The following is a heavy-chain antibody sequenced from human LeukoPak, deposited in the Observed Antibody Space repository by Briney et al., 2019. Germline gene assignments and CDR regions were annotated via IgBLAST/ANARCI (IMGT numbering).Heavy chain of an antibody. CDR2: ISGSGAGT. Sequence: GGSLRLSCAASGFTFSSYALSWVRQAPGKGLEWVSGISGSGAGTYYADSVKGRFTISRDNSKNTLYLQMNSLRAEDTAVYYCAKALDIVVVPAAITYYYGMDGWGQGTTATVSS. V-gene: IGHV3-23*01. CDR3: AKALDIVVVPAAITYYYGMDG. J-gene: IGHJ6*02. D-gene: IGHD2-2*02. CDR1: GFTFSSYA.